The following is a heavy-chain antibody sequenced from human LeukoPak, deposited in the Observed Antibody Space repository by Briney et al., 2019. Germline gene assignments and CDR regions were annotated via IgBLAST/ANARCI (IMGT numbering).Heavy chain of an antibody. CDR1: GFTFSSYA. CDR3: AKDQPLTYYYDSSGYPDY. Sequence: PGGSLRLSCAASGFTFSSYAMSWVRQAPGKGLEWVSAISGSGGSTYYADSVKGRFTISRDNSKNTLYLQMNSLRAEDTAVYYCAKDQPLTYYYDSSGYPDYWGQGTLVTVSS. CDR2: ISGSGGST. J-gene: IGHJ4*02. D-gene: IGHD3-22*01. V-gene: IGHV3-23*01.